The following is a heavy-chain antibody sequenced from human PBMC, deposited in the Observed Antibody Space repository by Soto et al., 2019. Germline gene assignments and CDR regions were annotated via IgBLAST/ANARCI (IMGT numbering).Heavy chain of an antibody. J-gene: IGHJ4*02. CDR2: IIPIFGTA. CDR3: ASGWYYYDSSGYYQVGPFDY. V-gene: IGHV1-69*13. CDR1: GGTFSSYA. D-gene: IGHD3-22*01. Sequence: SVKVSCKASGGTFSSYAISWVRQAPGQGLEWMGGIIPIFGTANYAQKFQGRVTITADESTSTAYMELSSLRSEDTAVYYCASGWYYYDSSGYYQVGPFDYWGQGTLVTVS.